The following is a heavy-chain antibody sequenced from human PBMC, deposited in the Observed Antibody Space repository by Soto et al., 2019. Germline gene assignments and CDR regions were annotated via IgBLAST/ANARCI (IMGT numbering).Heavy chain of an antibody. D-gene: IGHD3-10*01. CDR2: IIPILGIA. CDR3: ASLMSSGYYYGMDV. V-gene: IGHV1-69*02. Sequence: QVQLVQSGAEVKKPGSSVKVSCKASGGTFSSYTISWVRQAPGQGLEWRGRIIPILGIANYAQKFQGRVTTTADKSTSTAYMELSSLRSEDTAVYYCASLMSSGYYYGMDVWGQGTTVTVSS. CDR1: GGTFSSYT. J-gene: IGHJ6*02.